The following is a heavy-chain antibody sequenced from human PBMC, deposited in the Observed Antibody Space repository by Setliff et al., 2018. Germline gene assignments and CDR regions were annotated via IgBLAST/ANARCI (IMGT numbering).Heavy chain of an antibody. D-gene: IGHD3-3*01. J-gene: IGHJ4*02. CDR3: ARDWEYYDFWSGYYTGFSSFDY. CDR1: GDSMSGAS. Sequence: SETLSLTCSVSGDSMSGASIWSWIRQPPGRGLEFMGYVFPNGASKYDPSFKSRLTISVDTSKNQFSLKLSSVTAADTAVYYCARDWEYYDFWSGYYTGFSSFDYWGQGTLVTVSS. V-gene: IGHV4-4*08. CDR2: VFPNGAS.